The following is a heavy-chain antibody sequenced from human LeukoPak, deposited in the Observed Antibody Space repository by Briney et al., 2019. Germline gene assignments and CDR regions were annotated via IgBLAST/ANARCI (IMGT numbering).Heavy chain of an antibody. CDR2: IYYSGST. Sequence: SETLSLTCTVSGGSIGSGGYYWSWIRQHPGKGLEWIGYIYYSGSTYYNPSLKSRVTISVDTSKNQFSLKLSSVTAADTAVYYCARASGYYYGMDVWGQGTTVTVSS. D-gene: IGHD3-10*01. V-gene: IGHV4-31*03. CDR3: ARASGYYYGMDV. J-gene: IGHJ6*02. CDR1: GGSIGSGGYY.